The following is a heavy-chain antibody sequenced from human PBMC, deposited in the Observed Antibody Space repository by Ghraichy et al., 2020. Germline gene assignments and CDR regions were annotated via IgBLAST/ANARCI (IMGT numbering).Heavy chain of an antibody. D-gene: IGHD6-6*01. CDR2: ISYDGSNK. Sequence: GESLRLSCAASGFTFSSYGMHWVRQAPGKGLEWVAVISYDGSNKYYADSVKGRFTISRDNSKNTLYLQMNSLRAEDTAVYYCAKDQGFLGSSSFLDYWGQGTLVTVSS. CDR3: AKDQGFLGSSSFLDY. J-gene: IGHJ4*02. V-gene: IGHV3-30*18. CDR1: GFTFSSYG.